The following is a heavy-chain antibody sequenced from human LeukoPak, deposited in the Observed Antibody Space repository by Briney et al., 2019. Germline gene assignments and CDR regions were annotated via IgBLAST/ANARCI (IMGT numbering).Heavy chain of an antibody. CDR2: ICGSGGST. CDR3: EKDAIAAAGTAVGEFDY. V-gene: IGHV3-23*01. D-gene: IGHD6-13*01. CDR1: GFTFSSYA. Sequence: GGSLRLSCAASGFTFSSYAMIWVRQAPGKGLEGVSAICGSGGSTYYADSVKGRFTISRDNSKNTLYLQMNSLRAEDTAVYYCEKDAIAAAGTAVGEFDYWGQGTLVTVSS. J-gene: IGHJ4*02.